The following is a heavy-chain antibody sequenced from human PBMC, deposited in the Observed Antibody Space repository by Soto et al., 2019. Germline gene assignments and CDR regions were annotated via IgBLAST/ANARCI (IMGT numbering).Heavy chain of an antibody. V-gene: IGHV3-30-3*01. J-gene: IGHJ6*02. Sequence: PGGTLRFSCAASRFTLSSYALHWVRQAPGKGLAWVEVISYAGSNKYYADFVKGRFTISRDNSKNTLYLQMKCLSAQSTAVYYYARDPFAPGGSGSKYCYCMCVWGQGTTVTV. CDR1: RFTLSSYA. CDR2: ISYAGSNK. CDR3: ARDPFAPGGSGSKYCYCMCV. D-gene: IGHD3-16*01.